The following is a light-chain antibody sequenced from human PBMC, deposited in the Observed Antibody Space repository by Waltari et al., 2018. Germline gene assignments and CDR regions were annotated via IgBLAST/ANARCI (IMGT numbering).Light chain of an antibody. CDR2: AAS. Sequence: IVLTQSPGTLSLSPGERATLSCRASQSVSRALAWYQQKPGQAPRLLIDAASSRATGIPDRFSGSGSGTDFSLTISRLEPEDFAVYYCQHYVRLPVTFGQGTKVEIK. CDR3: QHYVRLPVT. V-gene: IGKV3-20*01. J-gene: IGKJ1*01. CDR1: QSVSRA.